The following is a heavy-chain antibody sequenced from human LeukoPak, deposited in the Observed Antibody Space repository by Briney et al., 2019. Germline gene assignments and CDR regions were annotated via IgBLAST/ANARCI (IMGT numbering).Heavy chain of an antibody. CDR3: ARRTTLTEAFDI. Sequence: SETLSLTCTVSGGSISSSSYYWGWIRQPPGKGLEWIGSINYSGNTYYKPSLKSRVTISVDTSKNQFSLKLTSVTAADTAVYFCARRTTLTEAFDIWGQGTMVTVSS. D-gene: IGHD1-1*01. CDR1: GGSISSSSYY. J-gene: IGHJ3*02. V-gene: IGHV4-39*01. CDR2: INYSGNT.